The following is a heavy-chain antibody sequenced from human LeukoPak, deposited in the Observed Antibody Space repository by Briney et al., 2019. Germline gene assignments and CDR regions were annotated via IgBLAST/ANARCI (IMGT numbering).Heavy chain of an antibody. CDR3: ARGHCSSTRCSNWFDP. CDR1: GGSFSGYY. Sequence: PSETLSLTCAVYGGSFSGYYWSWIRQPPGKGLEWIGEINHSGSTNYNPSLKSRVTISVDTSKNQFSLKLSSVTAADTAVYYCARGHCSSTRCSNWFDPWGQGTLVTVSS. CDR2: INHSGST. V-gene: IGHV4-34*01. J-gene: IGHJ5*02. D-gene: IGHD2-2*01.